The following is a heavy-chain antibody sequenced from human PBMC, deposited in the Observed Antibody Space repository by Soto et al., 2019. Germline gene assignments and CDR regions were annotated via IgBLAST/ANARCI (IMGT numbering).Heavy chain of an antibody. CDR2: ISSSSSYI. CDR3: ARGGRIAAPPSPNWIDX. CDR1: GFTFSSYS. D-gene: IGHD6-6*01. Sequence: SLRLSCAASGFTFSSYSMNWVRQAPGKGLEWVSSISSSSSYIYYADSVKGRFTISRDNAKNSLYLQMNSLRAEDTAVYYFARGGRIAAPPSPNWIDXWGQGTLVT. V-gene: IGHV3-21*01. J-gene: IGHJ5*02.